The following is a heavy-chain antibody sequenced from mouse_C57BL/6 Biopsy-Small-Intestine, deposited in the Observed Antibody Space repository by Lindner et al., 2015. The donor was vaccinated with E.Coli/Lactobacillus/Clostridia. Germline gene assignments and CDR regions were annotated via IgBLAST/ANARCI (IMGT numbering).Heavy chain of an antibody. J-gene: IGHJ4*01. CDR1: DYAFSSSW. D-gene: IGHD2-3*01. CDR3: ARLDGFYGMDY. V-gene: IGHV1-82*01. CDR2: IYPGDDDT. Sequence: VQLQESGPELVKPGASVKISCKASDYAFSSSWMNWVKQRPGKGLEWIGRIYPGDDDTNYNGKFRDKAALTTDKSSSTAYMQLSSLTSEDSAVYFCARLDGFYGMDYWGQGTSVTVSS.